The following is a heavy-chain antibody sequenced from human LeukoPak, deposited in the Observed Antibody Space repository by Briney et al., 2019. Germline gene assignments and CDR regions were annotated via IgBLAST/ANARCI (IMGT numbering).Heavy chain of an antibody. J-gene: IGHJ6*02. V-gene: IGHV3-7*03. D-gene: IGHD3-22*01. Sequence: GGSLRLSCAASGFTFNSYWMSWVRQAPGKGLEWVANIKQDGSGKYYVDSVKGRFTISRDNAKNSLYLQMNSLRAEDTAVYYCARDAYDSSGYWREIYYYGMDVWGQGTTVTVSS. CDR3: ARDAYDSSGYWREIYYYGMDV. CDR1: GFTFNSYW. CDR2: IKQDGSGK.